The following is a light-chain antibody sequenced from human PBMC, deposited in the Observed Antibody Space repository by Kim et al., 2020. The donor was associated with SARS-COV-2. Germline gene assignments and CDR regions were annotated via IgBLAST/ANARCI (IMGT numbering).Light chain of an antibody. CDR3: QQYYSIPWT. CDR1: QSVFHSANDKNN. J-gene: IGKJ1*01. V-gene: IGKV4-1*01. Sequence: DIVMTQSPDSLAVSLGERATIKCKSSQSVFHSANDKNNLAWYQQRPGQFPKLLIYWASTREFGVPDRFRGSGSGTDFTLTISSLQAEDVAVYYCQQYYSIPWTFGQGTKVEIK. CDR2: WAS.